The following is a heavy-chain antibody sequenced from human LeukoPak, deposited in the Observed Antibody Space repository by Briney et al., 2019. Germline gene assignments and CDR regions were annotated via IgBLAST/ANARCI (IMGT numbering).Heavy chain of an antibody. D-gene: IGHD3-22*01. CDR2: ISYDASNT. CDR3: AKDRDSSGYYVFDY. J-gene: IGHJ4*02. CDR1: GFTFSTYT. V-gene: IGHV3-30-3*01. Sequence: GGSLRLSCAASGFTFSTYTMHWVRQAPGKGLEWVAVISYDASNTYYADSVKGRFTISRDNSKNTLYLQMNSLRAEDTAVYYCAKDRDSSGYYVFDYWGQGTLVTVSS.